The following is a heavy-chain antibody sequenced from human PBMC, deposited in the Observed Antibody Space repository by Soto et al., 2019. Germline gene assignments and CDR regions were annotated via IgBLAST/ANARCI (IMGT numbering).Heavy chain of an antibody. Sequence: LGESLKISCKGSGYSFTSYWIGWVRQMPGKGLEWMGIIYTGDSDTRYSPSFQGQVTISADKSISTAYLQWSSLKASDTAMYYCARRVERWLLNLWHDAFDIWGQGTMVTVSS. CDR1: GYSFTSYW. V-gene: IGHV5-51*01. D-gene: IGHD2-15*01. CDR3: ARRVERWLLNLWHDAFDI. J-gene: IGHJ3*02. CDR2: IYTGDSDT.